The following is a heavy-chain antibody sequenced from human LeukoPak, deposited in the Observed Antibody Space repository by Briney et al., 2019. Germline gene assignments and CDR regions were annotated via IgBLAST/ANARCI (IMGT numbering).Heavy chain of an antibody. CDR3: ARVTRFLEWLLYGDAFDI. V-gene: IGHV4-39*07. D-gene: IGHD3-3*01. J-gene: IGHJ3*02. CDR2: IYYSGST. Sequence: SETLSLTCTVSGGSISSGSYYWGWIRQPPGKGLEWIGSIYYSGSTYYNPSLKSRVTISVDTSKNQFSLKLSSVTAADTAVYYCARVTRFLEWLLYGDAFDIWGQGTMVTVSS. CDR1: GGSISSGSYY.